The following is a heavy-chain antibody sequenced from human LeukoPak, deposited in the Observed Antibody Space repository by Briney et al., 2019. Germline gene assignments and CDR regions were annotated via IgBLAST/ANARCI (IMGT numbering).Heavy chain of an antibody. CDR2: INSDGSSI. Sequence: GGSLRLSCAASGFTFSSCSMHWVRQATGKGLVWVSRINSDGSSISYADSVKGRFTISRDNAKNTLYLQMNSLRAEDTAVYYCARLLWFGDIMGYYFDYWGQGTLVTVSS. V-gene: IGHV3-74*01. CDR1: GFTFSSCS. J-gene: IGHJ4*02. D-gene: IGHD3-10*01. CDR3: ARLLWFGDIMGYYFDY.